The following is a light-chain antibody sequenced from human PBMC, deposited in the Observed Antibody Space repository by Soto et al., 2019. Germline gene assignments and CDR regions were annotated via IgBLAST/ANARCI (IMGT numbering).Light chain of an antibody. CDR1: QSVSSN. J-gene: IGKJ3*01. CDR2: GAS. CDR3: QQYNTWPPIFT. V-gene: IGKV3-15*01. Sequence: MTQSPSSLSVSPGERATLSCRASQSVSSNLAWYQQKPGLAPRLLIYGASTRATGVPARFSGSGSGTEFTLTISSLQSEDFAVYYCQQYNTWPPIFTFGPGTKVDIK.